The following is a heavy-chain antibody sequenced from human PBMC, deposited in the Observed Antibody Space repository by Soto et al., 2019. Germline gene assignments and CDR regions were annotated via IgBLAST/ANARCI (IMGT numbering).Heavy chain of an antibody. Sequence: SVKVSCKASGGTFSSYTISWVRQAPGQGLEWMGRIIPILGIANYAQKFQGRVTITADKSTNTAYMELSSLRSEDTAVYYCARGPGGDFWSGYSRGNWFDPWGQGTLVTVSS. CDR3: ARGPGGDFWSGYSRGNWFDP. CDR1: GGTFSSYT. J-gene: IGHJ5*02. CDR2: IIPILGIA. V-gene: IGHV1-69*02. D-gene: IGHD3-3*01.